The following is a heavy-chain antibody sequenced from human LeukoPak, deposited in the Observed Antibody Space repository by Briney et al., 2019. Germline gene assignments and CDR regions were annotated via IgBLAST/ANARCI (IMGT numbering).Heavy chain of an antibody. V-gene: IGHV3-30*04. CDR3: ARGHGQPRWVNWFDP. Sequence: GGSLRLSCAASGFTFSSYAMHWVRQAPGKGLEWVAVISYDGSNKYYADSVKGRFTISRDNAKNSLYLQMNSLRAEDTAVYYCARGHGQPRWVNWFDPWGQGTLVTVSS. CDR2: ISYDGSNK. J-gene: IGHJ5*02. CDR1: GFTFSSYA. D-gene: IGHD5-24*01.